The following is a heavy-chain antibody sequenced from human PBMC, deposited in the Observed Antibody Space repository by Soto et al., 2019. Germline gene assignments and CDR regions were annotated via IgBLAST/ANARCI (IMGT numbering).Heavy chain of an antibody. CDR3: ARRGSSGTPVDY. CDR1: GYSISNGYY. CDR2: IYHTGST. J-gene: IGHJ4*02. V-gene: IGHV4-38-2*01. D-gene: IGHD1-26*01. Sequence: LPFFFFGYSISNGYYWGWIRQPPGKGLEWIGNIYHTGSTYYNPSLKSRVTISVDKSKNQFSLKLSSVTAADTAVYYCARRGSSGTPVDYWGQGTLVTVSS.